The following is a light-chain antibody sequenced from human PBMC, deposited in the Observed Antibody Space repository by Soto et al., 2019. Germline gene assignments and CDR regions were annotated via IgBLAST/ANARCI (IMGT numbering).Light chain of an antibody. CDR3: QKSHSATT. CDR2: SST. V-gene: IGKV1-39*01. CDR1: QNIDTF. J-gene: IGKJ1*01. Sequence: DIQMTQSPSSLSASVGDSVTISCRSSQNIDTFLNWYQQKAGEAPKLLIRSSTTLQDGVPSRFTGSGSGTEFALTIGSLQPEDFASYYCQKSHSATTFGQGTKV.